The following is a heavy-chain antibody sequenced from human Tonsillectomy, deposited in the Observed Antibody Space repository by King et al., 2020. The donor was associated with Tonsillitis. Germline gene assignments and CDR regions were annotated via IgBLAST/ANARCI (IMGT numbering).Heavy chain of an antibody. J-gene: IGHJ4*02. D-gene: IGHD4-17*01. CDR3: ATSGGYYGDYGDANLN. CDR2: FDAEDGET. V-gene: IGHV1-24*01. Sequence: QLVQSGAEVKKPGASVKVSCKVSGYTLTELSMHWVRQAPGKGLEWMGGFDAEDGETIYAQKFQGRVTMTEDTSTDTAYMELSSLRSEDTAVYYCATSGGYYGDYGDANLNWGQGTLVTVSS. CDR1: GYTLTELS.